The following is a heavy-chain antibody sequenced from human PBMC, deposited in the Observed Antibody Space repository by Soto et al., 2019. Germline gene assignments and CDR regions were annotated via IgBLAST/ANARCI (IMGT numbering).Heavy chain of an antibody. CDR3: ARDDYSYDSKTGGYYFDS. D-gene: IGHD3-22*01. CDR2: VIPIVGTA. CDR1: GGTFSSYA. V-gene: IGHV1-69*13. Sequence: SVKVSCKASGGTFSSYAISWVRQAPGQGLEWMGGVIPIVGTANYAQKFQGRVTITADESTSTAYMELISLRSEDTAVYYCARDDYSYDSKTGGYYFDSWGQGTLVTVSS. J-gene: IGHJ4*02.